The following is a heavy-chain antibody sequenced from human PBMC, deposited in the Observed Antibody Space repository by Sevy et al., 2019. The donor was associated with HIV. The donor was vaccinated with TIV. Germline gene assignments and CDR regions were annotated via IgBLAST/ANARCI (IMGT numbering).Heavy chain of an antibody. CDR2: INPQTGGT. D-gene: IGHD3-22*01. CDR1: GYTFTEYY. Sequence: ASVKVSCKASGYTFTEYYVHWLLQAPGQGLEWMGWINPQTGGTYFAKKFQDRVTLTTATSINAVYMELSGLKFDDTAVFYCARMGDYFDTSGYYPLKYWGLRTLVTVSS. J-gene: IGHJ4*02. CDR3: ARMGDYFDTSGYYPLKY. V-gene: IGHV1-2*02.